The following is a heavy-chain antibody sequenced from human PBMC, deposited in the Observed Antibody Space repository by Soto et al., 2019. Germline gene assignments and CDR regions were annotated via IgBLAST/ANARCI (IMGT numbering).Heavy chain of an antibody. CDR3: AKDSCLSTICYFGP. CDR2: ISNGGNT. CDR1: GFSLSGYG. D-gene: IGHD3-9*01. V-gene: IGHV3-23*01. J-gene: IGHJ6*04. Sequence: GGSLRLSCAASGFSLSGYGMSWVRQAPGKGLEWVSGISNGGNTFYGDSVKGRFTISRDNSKNTMYLQMNSLRAEDTATYYCAKDSCLSTICYFGPWGKGTTVTVSS.